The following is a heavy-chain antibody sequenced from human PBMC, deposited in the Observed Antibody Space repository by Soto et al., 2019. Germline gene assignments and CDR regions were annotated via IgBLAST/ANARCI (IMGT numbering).Heavy chain of an antibody. CDR3: GKVEGIAVAGTIDY. D-gene: IGHD6-19*01. Sequence: EVQLLESGGGLVQPGGSLRLSCAASGFTFSSYAMSWVRQAPGKGLEWVSAISGSGGSTYYADSVKGRFTISRDNSKNTLYLQMNSLRAEDTAVYYCGKVEGIAVAGTIDYWGQGTLVTVSS. CDR2: ISGSGGST. CDR1: GFTFSSYA. J-gene: IGHJ4*02. V-gene: IGHV3-23*01.